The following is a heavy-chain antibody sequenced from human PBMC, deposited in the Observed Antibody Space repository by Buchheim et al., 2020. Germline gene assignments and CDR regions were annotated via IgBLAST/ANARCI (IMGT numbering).Heavy chain of an antibody. CDR2: MNPNSGYS. CDR3: ARAHYYDSSGYQFPY. V-gene: IGHV1-8*01. D-gene: IGHD3-22*01. J-gene: IGHJ4*02. Sequence: QVQLVQSGAEVKKPGASVKVSCRTSGYIFNTHEINWVRQAAGQGLEWVGWMNPNSGYSVYAQKFQGRVTMTRDTSITTAYMELSSLRSEDTAVYYCARAHYYDSSGYQFPYWGQGTL. CDR1: GYIFNTHE.